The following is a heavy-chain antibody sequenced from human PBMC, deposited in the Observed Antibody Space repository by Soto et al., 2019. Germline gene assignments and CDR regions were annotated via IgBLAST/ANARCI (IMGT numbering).Heavy chain of an antibody. V-gene: IGHV4-39*01. Sequence: ASETLSLTCTVSGGSISSSSYYWGWIRQPPGKGLEWIGSIYYSGSTYYNPSLKSRVTISVDTSKNQFSLKLSSVTAADTAVYYCARHYQKEWLFPTRYYYYGMDVWGQGTKVTVSS. CDR2: IYYSGST. CDR3: ARHYQKEWLFPTRYYYYGMDV. D-gene: IGHD3-3*01. J-gene: IGHJ6*02. CDR1: GGSISSSSYY.